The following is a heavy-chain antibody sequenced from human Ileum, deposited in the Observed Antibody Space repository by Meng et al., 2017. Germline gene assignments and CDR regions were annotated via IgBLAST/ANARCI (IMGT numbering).Heavy chain of an antibody. V-gene: IGHV4-34*01. CDR2: INHTGST. Sequence: VHLQQAGAGLLKPSEALSLICAVYGGSFRGYYWSWIRQPPGKGLEWLGDINHTGSTNYNPSLKSRVTISVDTSKNQFSLKLNSVTAADTAVYFCASVGSYWDLTYYFDSWGQGTLVTVSS. CDR1: GGSFRGYY. D-gene: IGHD1-26*01. J-gene: IGHJ4*02. CDR3: ASVGSYWDLTYYFDS.